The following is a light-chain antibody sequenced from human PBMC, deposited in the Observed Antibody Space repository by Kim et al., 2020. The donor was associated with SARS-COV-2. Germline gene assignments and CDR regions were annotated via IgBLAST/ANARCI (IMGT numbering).Light chain of an antibody. J-gene: IGLJ1*01. CDR3: AAWDDSIKGLV. CDR1: SSNIGKNV. Sequence: QRVTISCSGSSSNIGKNVVNWYQQFPGKAPKLLIYYDDMLPAGVSDRFSGSKSGTSASLAISGLQSDDEADYYCAAWDDSIKGLVFGTGTKVTVL. V-gene: IGLV1-36*01. CDR2: YDD.